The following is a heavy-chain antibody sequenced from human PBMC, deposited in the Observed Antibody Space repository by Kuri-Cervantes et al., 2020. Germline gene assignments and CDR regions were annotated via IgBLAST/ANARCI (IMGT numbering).Heavy chain of an antibody. CDR1: GYFISRGYH. Sequence: SETLSLTCVVFGYFISRGYHWGWIRQPPGKGLEWIGSASHSDNTLYNPPLKSRVTISVDTSKNQFSLKLSSVTAADTAVYYCARAALLRYFDWLNWFDPWGQGTLVTVSS. V-gene: IGHV4-38-2*01. CDR3: ARAALLRYFDWLNWFDP. J-gene: IGHJ5*02. D-gene: IGHD3-9*01. CDR2: ASHSDNT.